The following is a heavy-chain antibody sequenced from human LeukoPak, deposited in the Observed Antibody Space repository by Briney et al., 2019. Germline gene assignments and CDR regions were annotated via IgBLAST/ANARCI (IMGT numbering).Heavy chain of an antibody. D-gene: IGHD5-18*01. V-gene: IGHV3-23*01. J-gene: IGHJ6*03. CDR2: IDYSGGST. CDR3: AKDPPRGYSYGYVQYYYYMDV. CDR1: GFTLSSYE. Sequence: GGSLRLSCTASGFTLSSYEMSWIRQAPGKGLEWVSSIDYSGGSTYYADSVKGRFTISRDNSKNTLYLQMNSLRAEDTAVYYCAKDPPRGYSYGYVQYYYYMDVWGKGTTVTISS.